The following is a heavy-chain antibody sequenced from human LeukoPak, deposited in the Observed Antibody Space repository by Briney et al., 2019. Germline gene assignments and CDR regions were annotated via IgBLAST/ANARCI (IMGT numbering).Heavy chain of an antibody. V-gene: IGHV3-23*01. D-gene: IGHD6-13*01. Sequence: GGSLRLSCALSGITFSTYGMSWVRQAPGEGREWGSAIIGSPPNTYYEDFVKGRFTISRDDSKNTLYLQMNSLKGEDTAVYYCAKRQRLVKVYYGMDVWGRGTTVTVSS. CDR1: GITFSTYG. CDR3: AKRQRLVKVYYGMDV. J-gene: IGHJ6*02. CDR2: IIGSPPNT.